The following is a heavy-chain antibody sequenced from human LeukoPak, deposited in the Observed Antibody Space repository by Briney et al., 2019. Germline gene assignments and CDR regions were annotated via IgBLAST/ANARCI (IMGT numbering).Heavy chain of an antibody. CDR3: ARRLPVVGATSAFDV. V-gene: IGHV5-51*01. CDR2: IYPGDSDT. Sequence: GESLKISCKGSGYSFTSYWIGWVRQVPGKGLEWMGIIYPGDSDTRYSPSFQGQVTISADKSISTAYLQWSSLKASDTAMYYCARRLPVVGATSAFDVWGQGTMVTVSS. CDR1: GYSFTSYW. D-gene: IGHD1-26*01. J-gene: IGHJ3*01.